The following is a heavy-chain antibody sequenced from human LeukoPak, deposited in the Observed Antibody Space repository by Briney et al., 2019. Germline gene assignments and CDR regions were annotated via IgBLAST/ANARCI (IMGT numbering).Heavy chain of an antibody. J-gene: IGHJ4*02. V-gene: IGHV4-39*05. D-gene: IGHD1-1*01. CDR1: GGSLSTSSYY. Sequence: PSETPSLTCTVSGGSLSTSSYYWGWIRQPPGKGLGWIGSSYYSGSTYYNPSLKSRVTISVDTSKNQFSLKLSSVTAADTAVYYCATTSTGTTSFAYWGQGTLVTVSS. CDR2: SYYSGST. CDR3: ATTSTGTTSFAY.